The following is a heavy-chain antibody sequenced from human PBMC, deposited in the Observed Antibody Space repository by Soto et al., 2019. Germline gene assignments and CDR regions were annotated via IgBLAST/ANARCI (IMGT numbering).Heavy chain of an antibody. Sequence: SQTLSLTCAISGDSVSSNSAAWNWIRQSPTRGLEWLGRTYYRSKWYNDYAVSVKSRININPDTSKNQFSLQLNSVTPEDTAVYYCSRGVMLAPQVSWFGPCGQRSXVTVFS. D-gene: IGHD2-8*01. J-gene: IGHJ5*02. V-gene: IGHV6-1*01. CDR2: TYYRSKWYN. CDR3: SRGVMLAPQVSWFGP. CDR1: GDSVSSNSAA.